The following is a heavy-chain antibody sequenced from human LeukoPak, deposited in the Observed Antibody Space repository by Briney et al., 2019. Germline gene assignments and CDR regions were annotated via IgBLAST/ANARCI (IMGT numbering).Heavy chain of an antibody. Sequence: GRSLRLSCAASGFTFSSYGRHWVRQAPGKGLEWVAVISYDGSNKYYADSVKGRFTISRDNSKNTLYLQMNSLRAEDTAVYYCAKPYYYDSSGYYYYFDYWGQGTLVTVSS. V-gene: IGHV3-30*18. J-gene: IGHJ4*02. CDR3: AKPYYYDSSGYYYYFDY. CDR2: ISYDGSNK. CDR1: GFTFSSYG. D-gene: IGHD3-22*01.